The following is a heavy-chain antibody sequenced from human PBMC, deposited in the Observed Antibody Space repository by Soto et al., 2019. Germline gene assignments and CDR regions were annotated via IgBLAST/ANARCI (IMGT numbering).Heavy chain of an antibody. J-gene: IGHJ3*01. CDR1: GYSFTSYW. D-gene: IGHD6-6*01. CDR2: IDPSDSYT. CDR3: ARQEYSSWSPAFDF. V-gene: IGHV5-10-1*01. Sequence: GESLKISCKGSGYSFTSYWINWVRQMPGKGLEWIGRIDPSDSYTNYSPSFQGHVTISADKSISTAYLQWSSLKASDTAMYYCARQEYSSWSPAFDFWGQGTMVTVSS.